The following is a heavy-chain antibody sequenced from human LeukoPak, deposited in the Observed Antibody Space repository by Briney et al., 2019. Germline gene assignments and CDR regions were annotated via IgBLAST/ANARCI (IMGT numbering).Heavy chain of an antibody. CDR2: ISAYNGDT. Sequence: GASVKVSCKASGYTFTSYGINWVRQAPGQGLEWMGWISAYNGDTNYAQKLQGRVTMTTDTSTSTAYMELRSLRSDDTAVYYCARTSWWLLLWGYFDYWGQGTLVTVSP. CDR1: GYTFTSYG. CDR3: ARTSWWLLLWGYFDY. J-gene: IGHJ4*02. D-gene: IGHD2-15*01. V-gene: IGHV1-18*01.